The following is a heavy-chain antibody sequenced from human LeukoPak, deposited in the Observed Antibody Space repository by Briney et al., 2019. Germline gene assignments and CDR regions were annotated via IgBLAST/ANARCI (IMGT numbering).Heavy chain of an antibody. CDR3: ARDRGYRYGTDY. V-gene: IGHV1-2*02. J-gene: IGHJ4*02. D-gene: IGHD6-13*01. CDR1: GYTFTADY. Sequence: ASVKASCKASGYTFTADYMHWIRQAPGQGVEWMGRINPNSGGTNYAQKFQGRVTMTRDTSISTAYMELSRLTSDDTAVYYCARDRGYRYGTDYWGQGTLVTLSS. CDR2: INPNSGGT.